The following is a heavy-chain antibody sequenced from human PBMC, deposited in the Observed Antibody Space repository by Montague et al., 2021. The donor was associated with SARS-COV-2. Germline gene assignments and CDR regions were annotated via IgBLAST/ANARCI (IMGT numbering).Heavy chain of an antibody. CDR2: VIHSGTT. Sequence: SETLSLTCPVYGASFSGYYWSWVRQSPGKGLEWIGEVIHSGTTNYNPSLKGRVTISIDSSNDRFSLRLTSLTAADTAVYYCARGEFFYYGSGDYYRSALDDWGQGTTVTVSS. CDR3: ARGEFFYYGSGDYYRSALDD. J-gene: IGHJ6*02. CDR1: GASFSGYY. D-gene: IGHD3-10*01. V-gene: IGHV4-34*12.